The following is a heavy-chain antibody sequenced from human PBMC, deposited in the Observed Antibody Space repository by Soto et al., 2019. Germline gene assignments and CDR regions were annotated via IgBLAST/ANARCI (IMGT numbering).Heavy chain of an antibody. CDR3: GKERRGSGWSVCNF. Sequence: AQLLESGGDLVQPGGSLRLSCAASGFTFRDYAMNWVRQAPGKGLEWVADISGNGNNARHADSVKGRFTISRDNSQNTLYLHMNSLRVDDTAIYCCGKERRGSGWSVCNFWGQGTLVTVSS. CDR1: GFTFRDYA. V-gene: IGHV3-23*01. J-gene: IGHJ4*02. D-gene: IGHD6-19*01. CDR2: ISGNGNNA.